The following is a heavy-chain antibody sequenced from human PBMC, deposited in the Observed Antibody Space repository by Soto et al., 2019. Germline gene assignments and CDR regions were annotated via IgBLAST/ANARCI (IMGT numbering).Heavy chain of an antibody. CDR3: APKPVAGDQYNWFEP. CDR1: GFTFSSYA. J-gene: IGHJ5*02. CDR2: ISGSGGST. V-gene: IGHV3-23*01. Sequence: EVQLLESGGGLVQPGGSLRLSCAASGFTFSSYAMSWVRQAPGKGLEWGSAISGSGGSTYYADSVKGRFTISRDNSKNTLYLQMNSLRAEDTAVYYCAPKPVAGDQYNWFEPWGQGTLVTVSS. D-gene: IGHD6-19*01.